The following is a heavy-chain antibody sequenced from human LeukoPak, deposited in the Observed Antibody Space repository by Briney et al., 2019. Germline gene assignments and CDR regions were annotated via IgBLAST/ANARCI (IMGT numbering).Heavy chain of an antibody. CDR2: ISTSGGST. CDR1: GFTFSSYA. Sequence: QSGGSLRLSCAASGFTFSSYAMSWVRQAPGKGLEWVSAISTSGGSTYYADSVKGRFTISRDNSKNTLYLQMNSLRAEDTAVYYCARTYSSSQTNWFDPWGQGTLVTVSS. D-gene: IGHD6-13*01. J-gene: IGHJ5*02. CDR3: ARTYSSSQTNWFDP. V-gene: IGHV3-23*01.